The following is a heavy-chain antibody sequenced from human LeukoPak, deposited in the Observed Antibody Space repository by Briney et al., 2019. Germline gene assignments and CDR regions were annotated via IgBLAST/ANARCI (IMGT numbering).Heavy chain of an antibody. CDR1: GFTFSSYW. Sequence: PGGSLRLSCAASGFTFSSYWMSSVRQAPGKGLEWVANIKQDGSEKYYVDSVKGRFTISRVNAKNSLYLQMNSLRAEDTDVYYRARPRDGYKLVRTFAPWGQGTLVTVSS. D-gene: IGHD5-24*01. V-gene: IGHV3-7*01. CDR2: IKQDGSEK. CDR3: ARPRDGYKLVRTFAP. J-gene: IGHJ5*02.